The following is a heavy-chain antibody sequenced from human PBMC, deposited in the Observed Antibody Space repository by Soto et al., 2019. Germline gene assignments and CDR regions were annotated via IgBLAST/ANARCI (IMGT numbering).Heavy chain of an antibody. J-gene: IGHJ6*03. CDR1: GFTFSDYY. V-gene: IGHV3-11*01. CDR3: ATAVAAAGYYYYYYYYMDV. D-gene: IGHD6-13*01. Sequence: QVQLVESGGGLVKPGGSLRLSCAASGFTFSDYYMNWIHQAPGKGLEWVSYISSSGSTIYYADSVKGRFTISRDNAKNSLYLQMNSLRAEDTAVYYCATAVAAAGYYYYYYYYMDVWGKGTTVTVSS. CDR2: ISSSGSTI.